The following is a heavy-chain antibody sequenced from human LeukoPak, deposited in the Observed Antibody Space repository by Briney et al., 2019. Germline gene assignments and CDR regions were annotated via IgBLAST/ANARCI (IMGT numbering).Heavy chain of an antibody. V-gene: IGHV5-51*01. CDR2: IYPGDSDT. CDR3: ARHGYCTNGVCNWFDP. D-gene: IGHD2-8*01. Sequence: GESLKISCKGSGYSFTSYWIGWVRQMPGKGLEWMGIIYPGDSDTRYSPSFQGQVTISADKSISTAYLQWSSLKASDTAMYYCARHGYCTNGVCNWFDPWGQGTLVTASS. J-gene: IGHJ5*02. CDR1: GYSFTSYW.